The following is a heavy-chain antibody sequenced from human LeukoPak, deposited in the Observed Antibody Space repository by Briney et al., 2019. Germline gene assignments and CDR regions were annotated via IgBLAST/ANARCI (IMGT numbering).Heavy chain of an antibody. CDR3: ARAPMNYYYYGMDV. Sequence: PSETLSLTSAVYGGSFSGYYWSWIRQPPGKGLEWIGEINHSGSTNYNPSLKSRVTISVDTSKNQFSLKLSSVTAADTAVYYCARAPMNYYYYGMDVWGQGTTVTVSS. J-gene: IGHJ6*02. D-gene: IGHD3-22*01. CDR2: INHSGST. V-gene: IGHV4-34*01. CDR1: GGSFSGYY.